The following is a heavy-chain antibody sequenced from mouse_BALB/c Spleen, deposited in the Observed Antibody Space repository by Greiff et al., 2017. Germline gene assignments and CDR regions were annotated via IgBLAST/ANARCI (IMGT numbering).Heavy chain of an antibody. V-gene: IGHV5-6-3*01. D-gene: IGHD1-2*01. CDR2: INSNGGST. CDR3: ARDRHYGYYWYFDV. CDR1: GFTFSSYG. Sequence: DVHLVESGGGLVQPGGSLKLSCAASGFTFSSYGMSWVRQTPDKRLELVATINSNGGSTYYPDSVKGRFTISRDNAKNTLYLQMSSLKSEDTAMYYCARDRHYGYYWYFDVWGAGTTVTVSS. J-gene: IGHJ1*01.